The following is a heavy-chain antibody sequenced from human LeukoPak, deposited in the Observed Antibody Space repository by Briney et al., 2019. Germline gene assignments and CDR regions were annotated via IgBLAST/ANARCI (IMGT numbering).Heavy chain of an antibody. CDR2: ISSSGSTI. J-gene: IGHJ4*02. CDR1: GFTLSSYW. V-gene: IGHV3-48*04. D-gene: IGHD3-10*01. Sequence: GGSLRLSCAASGFTLSSYWMSWVRQAPGKGLEWVSYISSSGSTIYYADSVKGRFTISRDNAKNSLYLQMNSLRAEDTAVYYCARSYYRTHYFDYWGQGTLVTVSS. CDR3: ARSYYRTHYFDY.